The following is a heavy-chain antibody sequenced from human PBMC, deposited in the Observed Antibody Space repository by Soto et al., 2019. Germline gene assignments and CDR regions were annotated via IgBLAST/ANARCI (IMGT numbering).Heavy chain of an antibody. J-gene: IGHJ4*02. D-gene: IGHD3-22*01. CDR2: IWYDGSNT. CDR1: GFTFRSYA. V-gene: IGHV3-30*02. CDR3: AKVDSSGYYYVYFDY. Sequence: GGSLRLSCAASGFTFRSYAMRWVRQAPGKGLEWVGFIWYDGSNTFYAESVKGRFTISRDNSKNTLYLQMNSLRAEDTAVYYCAKVDSSGYYYVYFDYWGQGTLVTVSS.